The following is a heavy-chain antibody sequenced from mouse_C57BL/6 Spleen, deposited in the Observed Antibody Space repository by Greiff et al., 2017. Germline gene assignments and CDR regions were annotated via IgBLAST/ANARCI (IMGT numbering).Heavy chain of an antibody. CDR1: GFTFSSYT. V-gene: IGHV5-9*01. CDR2: ISGGGGNT. CDR3: ARQRYDLFAY. J-gene: IGHJ3*01. D-gene: IGHD2-4*01. Sequence: EVKVVESGGGLVKPGGSLKLSCAASGFTFSSYTMSWVRQTPEKRLEWVATISGGGGNTYYPDSVKGRFTISRDNAKNTLYLQMSSLRSEDTALYYCARQRYDLFAYWVQGTLVTVSA.